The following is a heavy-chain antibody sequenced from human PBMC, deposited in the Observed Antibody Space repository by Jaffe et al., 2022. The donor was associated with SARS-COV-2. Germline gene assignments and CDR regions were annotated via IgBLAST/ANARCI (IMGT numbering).Heavy chain of an antibody. D-gene: IGHD1-1*01. CDR2: IWYDATKK. J-gene: IGHJ6*02. CDR1: GFTFSYSA. CDR3: ARDRGTERGFYYYYYGLDV. V-gene: IGHV3-33*01. Sequence: QVQLVESGGGVVQPGRSLRLSCAASGFTFSYSAMHWVRQAPGKGLEWVASIWYDATKKDYLDSVRGRFTISRDNSNNTLHLQMDSLRAEDTAVYYCARDRGTERGFYYYYYGLDVWGQGTTVIVSS.